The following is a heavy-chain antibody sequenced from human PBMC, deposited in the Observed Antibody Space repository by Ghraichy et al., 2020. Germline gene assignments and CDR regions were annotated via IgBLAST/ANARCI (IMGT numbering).Heavy chain of an antibody. CDR2: IYYIGNT. J-gene: IGHJ6*02. V-gene: IGHV4-39*01. CDR1: GGSVSSSTYY. CDR3: TRGRRRGYYQYELDV. Sequence: SETLSLTCTVSGGSVSSSTYYWGWVRRSPGKRLEWIGSIYYIGNTYYNPSLKSRVTISVDTSSNQFSLKLSSVTAADTALYYCTRGRRRGYYQYELDVWGQGTTVTVYS. D-gene: IGHD3-10*01.